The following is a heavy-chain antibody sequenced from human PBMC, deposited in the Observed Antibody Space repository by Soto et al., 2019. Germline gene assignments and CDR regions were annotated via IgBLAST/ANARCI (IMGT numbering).Heavy chain of an antibody. V-gene: IGHV5-10-1*01. CDR3: ARQGPAGWPLDI. CDR1: GYNFGTYW. CDR2: IDPRDSYV. D-gene: IGHD2-15*01. J-gene: IGHJ3*02. Sequence: PGESLKISCKVSGYNFGTYWITWVRQVPGKGLEWMGRIDPRDSYVNCSPSFRGHVTLSVDKSTNTASLQWNTLKASDTAIYYCARQGPAGWPLDIWGQGTMVTVSS.